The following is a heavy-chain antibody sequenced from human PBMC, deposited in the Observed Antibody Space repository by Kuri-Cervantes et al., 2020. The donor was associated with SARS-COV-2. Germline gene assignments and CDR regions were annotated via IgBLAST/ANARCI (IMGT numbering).Heavy chain of an antibody. J-gene: IGHJ4*02. D-gene: IGHD3-22*01. CDR2: IWSDGTNK. Sequence: LSLTCAASGFSFSSYGFHWVRQAPGKGLEWVAVIWSDGTNKYYADSAKGRFTISRDNSKNTLYLQMNSLRAEDTAVYYCARAMWPYHYDSSGLIFDYWGQGTLVPSPQ. V-gene: IGHV3-33*08. CDR1: GFSFSSYG. CDR3: ARAMWPYHYDSSGLIFDY.